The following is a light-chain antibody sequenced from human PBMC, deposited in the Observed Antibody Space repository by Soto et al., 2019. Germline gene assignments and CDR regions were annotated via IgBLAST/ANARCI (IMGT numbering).Light chain of an antibody. CDR3: QSFDSSLRVYV. Sequence: QSVRTQPPSVPGAPGQRVTISCTGSSSNFGAGYEVHWYKQLPGAAPTLVIFNNLNRPSGVPERFSGSKSGTSASLVISGLQAEDEADYYCQSFDSSLRVYVFGSGTKVTVL. CDR2: NNL. J-gene: IGLJ1*01. V-gene: IGLV1-40*01. CDR1: SSNFGAGYE.